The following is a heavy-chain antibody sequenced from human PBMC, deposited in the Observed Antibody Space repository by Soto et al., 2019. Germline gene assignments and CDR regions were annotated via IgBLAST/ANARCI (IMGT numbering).Heavy chain of an antibody. D-gene: IGHD3-22*01. V-gene: IGHV1-69*13. CDR2: IIALSGTT. J-gene: IGHJ4*02. CDR3: ARGPDRSGFYLFDY. Sequence: GASVKVSCKASGGTFSNHAISWVGQAPGQGPEWMGGIIALSGTTNYAQKFQGRVTVTADQSMPTAYIELSSLRYEDTAVYYCARGPDRSGFYLFDYWGQGTLVTVSS. CDR1: GGTFSNHA.